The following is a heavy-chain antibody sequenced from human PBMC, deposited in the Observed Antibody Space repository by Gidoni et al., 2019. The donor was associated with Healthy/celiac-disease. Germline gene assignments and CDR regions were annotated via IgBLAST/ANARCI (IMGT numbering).Heavy chain of an antibody. CDR1: GVTFSSYT. CDR2: IIPILGIA. CDR3: ARSVYYDSSGYGAEYFQH. J-gene: IGHJ1*01. V-gene: IGHV1-69*02. Sequence: QVQLVQSGAEVKKPGPSVKVSCKASGVTFSSYTISWVRQAPGQGLEWMGRIIPILGIANYAQKFQGRVTITADKSTSTAYMELSSLRSEDTAVYYCARSVYYDSSGYGAEYFQHWGQGTLVTVSS. D-gene: IGHD3-22*01.